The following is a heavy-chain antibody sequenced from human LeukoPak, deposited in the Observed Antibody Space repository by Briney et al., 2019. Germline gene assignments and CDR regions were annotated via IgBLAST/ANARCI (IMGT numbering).Heavy chain of an antibody. CDR3: ASSNRGYYDSSGYPQYYYYYYGMDV. CDR1: GGTFSSYA. V-gene: IGHV1-69*05. Sequence: SVKVSCKASGGTFSSYAISWVRQAPGQGLEWMGGIIPIFGTVNYAQKFQGRVTITTDESTSTAYMELSSLRSEDTAVYHCASSNRGYYDSSGYPQYYYYYYGMDVWGQGTTVTVSS. J-gene: IGHJ6*02. D-gene: IGHD3-22*01. CDR2: IIPIFGTV.